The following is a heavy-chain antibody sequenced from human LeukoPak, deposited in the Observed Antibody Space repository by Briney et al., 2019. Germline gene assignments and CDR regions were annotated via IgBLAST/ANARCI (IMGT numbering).Heavy chain of an antibody. J-gene: IGHJ5*02. V-gene: IGHV1-18*01. CDR3: ARDLIAVRPGWFDP. Sequence: GASVKVSCNASGYTCTTYGISWGRLAPGQGLEWMGWISAYNGNTNYAQQFQGRVTMTTDTSMSTAYMELRSLRSDDTAVYYCARDLIAVRPGWFDPWGQGSLVTVSS. CDR2: ISAYNGNT. D-gene: IGHD6-6*01. CDR1: GYTCTTYG.